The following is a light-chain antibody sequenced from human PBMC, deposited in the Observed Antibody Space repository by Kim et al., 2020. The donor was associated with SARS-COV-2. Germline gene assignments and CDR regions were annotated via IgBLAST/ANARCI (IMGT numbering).Light chain of an antibody. Sequence: VSRGERVTLSCTTSRSVSDNLAWYQQKPGQPPRLVIYGTSTRATGIPPRFSGSGSGTDFTLTISSLQSEDFAVYYCQHYNNWPPYTFGRGTKLEI. CDR3: QHYNNWPPYT. CDR1: RSVSDN. J-gene: IGKJ2*01. CDR2: GTS. V-gene: IGKV3-15*01.